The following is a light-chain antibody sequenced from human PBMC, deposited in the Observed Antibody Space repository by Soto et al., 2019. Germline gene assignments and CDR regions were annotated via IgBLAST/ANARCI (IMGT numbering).Light chain of an antibody. CDR2: STN. Sequence: QTVVTQEPAVSVSPGGTVTLTCGLRSAPLSTTYYPPWCQQAPGQPPRTLIYSTNTRSSGVPDRFSGSIRGNKAALTITGAQADDEAYYYCLLYMGNGIYLFGPGTKLTVL. V-gene: IGLV8-61*01. CDR3: LLYMGNGIYL. CDR1: SAPLSTTYY. J-gene: IGLJ1*01.